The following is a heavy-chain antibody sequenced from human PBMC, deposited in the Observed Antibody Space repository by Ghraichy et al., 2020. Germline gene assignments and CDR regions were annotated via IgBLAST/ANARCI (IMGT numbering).Heavy chain of an antibody. D-gene: IGHD2-21*02. V-gene: IGHV3-23*01. CDR1: GFTFSTYA. Sequence: GGSLRLSCAASGFTFSTYAMSWVRQAPGKGLEWVSGISGSGGTTYYADSVKGRFTISRDDSKNTLYLQMNSLRAEDTAVYFCARNLLAYCGGDCRYSQYYFDFWGKGTLVTVSS. J-gene: IGHJ4*02. CDR2: ISGSGGTT. CDR3: ARNLLAYCGGDCRYSQYYFDF.